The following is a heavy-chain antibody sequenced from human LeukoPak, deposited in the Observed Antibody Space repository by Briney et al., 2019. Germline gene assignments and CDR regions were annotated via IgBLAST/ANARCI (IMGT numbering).Heavy chain of an antibody. D-gene: IGHD3-22*01. CDR3: ARGGYDSSGYYAPYFDY. V-gene: IGHV4-30-2*01. CDR1: GGSISSGGYY. CDR2: IYHSGST. J-gene: IGHJ4*02. Sequence: PSQTLSLTCTVSGGSISSGGYYWGWIRQPPGKGLEWIGYIYHSGSTYYNPSLKSRVTISVDRSKNQFSLKLSSVTAADTAVYYCARGGYDSSGYYAPYFDYWGQGTLVTVSS.